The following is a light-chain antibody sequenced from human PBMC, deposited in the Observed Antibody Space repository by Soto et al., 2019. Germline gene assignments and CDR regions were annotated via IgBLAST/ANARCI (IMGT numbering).Light chain of an antibody. CDR1: QSVGST. CDR3: QQYNQWPIT. CDR2: GAS. J-gene: IGKJ5*01. Sequence: EIVMTQSPATLSVSPGERATISCRASQSVGSTLAWYQQKPGQAPRLLIYGASTRATIISARFSGSGSATDFTLTISSLQSEDFAVYYCQQYNQWPITFGQGTRLEIK. V-gene: IGKV3-15*01.